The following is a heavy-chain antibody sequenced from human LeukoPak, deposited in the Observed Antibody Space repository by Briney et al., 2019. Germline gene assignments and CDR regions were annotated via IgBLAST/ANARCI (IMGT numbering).Heavy chain of an antibody. J-gene: IGHJ4*02. Sequence: PGGSLRLSCAASGFTFSSYDMHWVRQAPGKGLEWVAVIAFDGSNKNYADSVKGRFTISRDNSKNTLYLQMNSLRAEDTAVYYCAKDGPCYGFDYWGQGILVTVSS. D-gene: IGHD2-2*01. CDR2: IAFDGSNK. CDR1: GFTFSSYD. CDR3: AKDGPCYGFDY. V-gene: IGHV3-30*18.